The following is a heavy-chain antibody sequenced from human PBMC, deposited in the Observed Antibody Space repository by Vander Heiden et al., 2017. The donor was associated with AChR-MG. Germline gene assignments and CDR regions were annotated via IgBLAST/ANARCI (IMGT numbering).Heavy chain of an antibody. J-gene: IGHJ4*02. V-gene: IGHV1-46*03. Sequence: QVQLVQSGAEVKKRGASLKVSCKTSGFTFTNYHMHWVRQAPGQGLEWVGTINPSLDSTHYAQKFQGRVRMTRDTSTKTVYMDMTSLRPEDTAVYFCARELTGSFYFDFWGQGSLVTVSS. CDR3: ARELTGSFYFDF. CDR1: GFTFTNYH. CDR2: INPSLDST. D-gene: IGHD1-26*01.